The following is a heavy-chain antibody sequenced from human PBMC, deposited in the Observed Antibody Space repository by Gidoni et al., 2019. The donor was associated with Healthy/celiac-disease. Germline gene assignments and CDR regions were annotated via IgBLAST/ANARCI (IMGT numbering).Heavy chain of an antibody. J-gene: IGHJ6*02. Sequence: EVQLVESGGGLVKPGGSLRLSCAASGFTFSNAWLNWVRQAPGKGLEWVGRIKSKTDGGTTDYAAPVKGRFTISRDDSKNTLYLQMNSLKTEDTAVYYCTTISGRYSYGPYYYYGMDVWGQGTTVTVSS. CDR1: GFTFSNAW. V-gene: IGHV3-15*07. CDR3: TTISGRYSYGPYYYYGMDV. CDR2: IKSKTDGGTT. D-gene: IGHD5-18*01.